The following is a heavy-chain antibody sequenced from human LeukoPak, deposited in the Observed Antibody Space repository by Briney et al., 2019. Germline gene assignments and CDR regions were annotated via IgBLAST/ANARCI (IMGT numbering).Heavy chain of an antibody. CDR1: GGSVNSGSYY. V-gene: IGHV4-61*03. CDR3: ARDLGNWFDP. J-gene: IGHJ5*02. CDR2: IYDSGST. Sequence: NPSETLSLTCTVSGGSVNSGSYYWSWIRQPPGKGLEWIGYIYDSGSTNHNPSLKSRVTMSEDTSKNHFSLKLSSVTAADTAVYYCARDLGNWFDPWGQGTLVTVSS.